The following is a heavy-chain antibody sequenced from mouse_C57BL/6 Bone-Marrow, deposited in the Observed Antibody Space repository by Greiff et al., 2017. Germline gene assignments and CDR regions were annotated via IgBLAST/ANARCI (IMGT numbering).Heavy chain of an antibody. V-gene: IGHV14-3*01. CDR2: IDPANGNT. CDR1: GFNINNTY. Sequence: VQLQQSVAELVRPGASVKLSCTASGFNINNTYMHWVKQRPEQGLEWIGRIDPANGNTKYAPKFQGKATITADTSSNTAYLQLSSLTSEDTAIYYCAREKDAMDYWGQGTSVTVSS. J-gene: IGHJ4*01. CDR3: AREKDAMDY.